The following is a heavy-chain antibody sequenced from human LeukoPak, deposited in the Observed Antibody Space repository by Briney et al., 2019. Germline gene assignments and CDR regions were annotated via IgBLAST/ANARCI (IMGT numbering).Heavy chain of an antibody. CDR3: AKCGPGGYNQYYFDY. D-gene: IGHD5-24*01. J-gene: IGHJ4*02. V-gene: IGHV3-23*01. CDR1: GFTFSSYA. CDR2: ISGSGGST. Sequence: GGSLRLSCAASGFTFSSYAMSWVRQAPGKGLEWVSAISGSGGSTYYADSVKGRFTISRDNSKSTLYLQMNSLRAEDTAVYYCAKCGPGGYNQYYFDYWGQGTLVTVSS.